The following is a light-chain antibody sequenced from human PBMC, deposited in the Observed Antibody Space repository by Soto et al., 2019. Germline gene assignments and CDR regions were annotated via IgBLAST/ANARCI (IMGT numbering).Light chain of an antibody. CDR3: SSYTSSSIPYV. CDR2: DVS. J-gene: IGLJ1*01. Sequence: QSVLTQPASVSGSPGQSITISCTGTSSDFGGYNYVFWYQQHPGKAPKLMTYDVSNRPSGVSNRFSGSKSGNTASLTISGLQAEDEADYYCSSYTSSSIPYVFGTGTKVPVL. V-gene: IGLV2-14*01. CDR1: SSDFGGYNY.